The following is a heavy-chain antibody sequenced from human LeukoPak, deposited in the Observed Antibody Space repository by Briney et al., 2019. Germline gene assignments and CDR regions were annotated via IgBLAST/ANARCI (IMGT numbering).Heavy chain of an antibody. CDR1: GGSISSHY. Sequence: SVTLSLTCTVSGGSISSHYWSWIRQPPGKGLEWIGYIYYSGSTNYNPSLKSRVTISVDTSKNQFSLKLSSVTAADTAVYYCARGYSSGWSNWFDPWGQGTLVTVSS. D-gene: IGHD6-19*01. CDR2: IYYSGST. CDR3: ARGYSSGWSNWFDP. V-gene: IGHV4-59*11. J-gene: IGHJ5*02.